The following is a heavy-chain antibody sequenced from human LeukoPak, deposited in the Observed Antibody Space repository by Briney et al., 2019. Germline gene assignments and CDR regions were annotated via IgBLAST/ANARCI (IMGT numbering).Heavy chain of an antibody. CDR2: IKQDGSEK. CDR3: ARRAGAYSHPYDY. V-gene: IGHV3-7*03. CDR1: GFTFDDYG. J-gene: IGHJ4*02. Sequence: GGSLRLSCVVSGFTFDDYGMHWVRQAPGKGLEWVANIKQDGSEKYYVDSVKGRFTISRDNAKNSLYLQMNSLRAEDTAVYYCARRAGAYSHPYDYWGQGTLVTVSS. D-gene: IGHD4/OR15-4a*01.